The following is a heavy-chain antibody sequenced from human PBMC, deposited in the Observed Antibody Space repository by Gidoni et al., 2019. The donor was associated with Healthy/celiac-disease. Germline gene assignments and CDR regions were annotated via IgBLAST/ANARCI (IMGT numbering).Heavy chain of an antibody. V-gene: IGHV3-23*01. CDR2: ISGSGGST. J-gene: IGHJ6*03. CDR3: AKIAVEDGSNHYYYMDV. D-gene: IGHD6-19*01. CDR1: GFPFSSYA. Sequence: EVQLLESGGGLVQPGGSLRLSCAASGFPFSSYAMSWVRQAPGKGLEWVSAISGSGGSTYYADSVKGRFTISRDNSKNTLYLQMNSLRAEDTAVYYCAKIAVEDGSNHYYYMDVWGKGTTVTVSS.